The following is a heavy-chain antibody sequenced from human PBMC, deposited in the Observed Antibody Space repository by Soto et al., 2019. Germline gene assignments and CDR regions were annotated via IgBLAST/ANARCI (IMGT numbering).Heavy chain of an antibody. J-gene: IGHJ3*02. V-gene: IGHV3-23*01. CDR1: GFTFSSYA. CDR2: ISGSGGST. Sequence: GGSLRLSCAASGFTFSSYAMSWVRQAPGKGLEWVSAISGSGGSTYYADSVKGRFTISRDNSKNTLYLQMNSLRAEDTAVYYCALRSITIFGVVTTNDAFDIWGQGTMVTVSS. CDR3: ALRSITIFGVVTTNDAFDI. D-gene: IGHD3-3*01.